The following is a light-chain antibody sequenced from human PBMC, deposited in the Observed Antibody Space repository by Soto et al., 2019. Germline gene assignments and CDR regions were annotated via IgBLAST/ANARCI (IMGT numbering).Light chain of an antibody. J-gene: IGLJ1*01. CDR1: SSNIGAGYD. CDR3: QSYDSSLRAYV. V-gene: IGLV1-40*01. Sequence: QTVVTQPPSVSGAPGQRVTISCTGSSSNIGAGYDVHWYQQLPGTAPKLLIYGNSIRPSGVPDRFSGSKSGTSASLAITGLQAEDEADYYCQSYDSSLRAYVFGTGTKLTVL. CDR2: GNS.